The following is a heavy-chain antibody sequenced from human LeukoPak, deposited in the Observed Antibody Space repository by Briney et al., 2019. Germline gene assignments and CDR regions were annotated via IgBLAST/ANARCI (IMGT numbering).Heavy chain of an antibody. J-gene: IGHJ4*02. CDR1: GFSFDDYV. Sequence: PGGSLRLSCAASGFSFDDYVMHWVRQAPGKGLEWVSLISGDGGSTYYVDSVKGRFTISRDNSKNSLYLQMNSLRTEDTALYFCAKDIILGSGSPDFDYWGQGTLVTVSS. V-gene: IGHV3-43*02. D-gene: IGHD3-10*01. CDR3: AKDIILGSGSPDFDY. CDR2: ISGDGGST.